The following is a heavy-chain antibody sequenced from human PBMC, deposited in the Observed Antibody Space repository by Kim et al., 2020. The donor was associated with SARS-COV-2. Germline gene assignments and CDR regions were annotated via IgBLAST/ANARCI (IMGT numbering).Heavy chain of an antibody. J-gene: IGHJ5*02. CDR3: ARAPVRFLEEPGWFDP. D-gene: IGHD3-3*01. Sequence: ASVKVSCKASGYTFTSYAMHWVRQAPGQRLEWMGWINAGNGNTKYSQKFQGRVTITRDTSASTAYMELSSLRSEDTAVYYCARAPVRFLEEPGWFDPWGQGTLVTVSS. CDR1: GYTFTSYA. V-gene: IGHV1-3*01. CDR2: INAGNGNT.